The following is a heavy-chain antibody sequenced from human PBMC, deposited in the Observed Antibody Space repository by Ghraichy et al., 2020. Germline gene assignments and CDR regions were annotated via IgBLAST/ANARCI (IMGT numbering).Heavy chain of an antibody. V-gene: IGHV4-34*01. CDR3: ARSRASPHPFDY. CDR1: GGSFSGYY. D-gene: IGHD3-10*01. Sequence: SETLSLTCAVYGGSFSGYYWSWIRQPPGKGLEWIGEINHSGSTNYNPSLKSRVTISVDTSKNQFSLKLSSVTAADTAVYYCARSRASPHPFDYWGQGTLVTVSS. CDR2: INHSGST. J-gene: IGHJ4*02.